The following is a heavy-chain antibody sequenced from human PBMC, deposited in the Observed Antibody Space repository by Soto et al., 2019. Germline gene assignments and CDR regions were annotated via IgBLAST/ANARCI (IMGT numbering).Heavy chain of an antibody. V-gene: IGHV3-23*01. Sequence: EVQLLESGGGLVQPGGSLRLSCAASGFTFSSYAMSWVRQAPGKGLEWVSAISGSGGSTYYADSVKGRFTISRDKSKIKLYLQMNSLRAEDTAVYYCAKDATVIVATMDYWGQGTLVTVSS. CDR1: GFTFSSYA. CDR2: ISGSGGST. J-gene: IGHJ4*02. CDR3: AKDATVIVATMDY. D-gene: IGHD5-12*01.